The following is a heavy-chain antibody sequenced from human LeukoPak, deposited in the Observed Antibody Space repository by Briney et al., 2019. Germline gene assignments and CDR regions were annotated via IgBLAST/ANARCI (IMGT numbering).Heavy chain of an antibody. Sequence: SVKVSCKASGGTFSSYAISWVRQARGQGLEWMGGIIPIFGTANYAQKFQGRVTITADESTSTAYMELSSLRSEDTAVYYCARYVVVDGPYYYYGMDVWGKGTTVTVSS. CDR2: IIPIFGTA. J-gene: IGHJ6*04. D-gene: IGHD2-2*01. CDR3: ARYVVVDGPYYYYGMDV. CDR1: GGTFSSYA. V-gene: IGHV1-69*01.